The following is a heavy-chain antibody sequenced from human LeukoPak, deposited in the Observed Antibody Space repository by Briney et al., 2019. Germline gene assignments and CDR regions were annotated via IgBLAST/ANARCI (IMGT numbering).Heavy chain of an antibody. Sequence: SETLSLTCTVSGGSISSGGYYWSWIRQPPGKGLEWIGYIYHSGSTYYNPSLKSRVTISVDRSKNQFSLKLSSVTAADTAVYYCARVGPDSSGYYLNWFNPWGQGTLVTVSS. J-gene: IGHJ5*02. V-gene: IGHV4-30-2*01. D-gene: IGHD3-22*01. CDR3: ARVGPDSSGYYLNWFNP. CDR1: GGSISSGGYY. CDR2: IYHSGST.